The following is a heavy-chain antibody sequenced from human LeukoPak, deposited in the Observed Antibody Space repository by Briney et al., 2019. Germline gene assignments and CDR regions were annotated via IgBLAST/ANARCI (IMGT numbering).Heavy chain of an antibody. J-gene: IGHJ4*02. D-gene: IGHD1-26*01. V-gene: IGHV3-11*01. Sequence: PGGSLRLSCAASGFPFSDYYMSWIRQAPGKGLEWVSYISGSGSTIYYTDSVKGRFTISRDNSKNSLYLQMDSLRAEDTAVYCCARDYHTGSYYPVGYWGQGTLVTVAS. CDR3: ARDYHTGSYYPVGY. CDR2: ISGSGSTI. CDR1: GFPFSDYY.